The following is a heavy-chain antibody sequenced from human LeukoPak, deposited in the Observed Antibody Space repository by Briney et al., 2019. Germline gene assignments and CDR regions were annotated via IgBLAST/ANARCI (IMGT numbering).Heavy chain of an antibody. Sequence: ASVKVSCKASGYTFNSYYMHWVRQAPRQGLEWMGIINPSGGSTSYAQKFQGRVTMTRDMSTSTVYMELSSLRSEDTAVYYCASGLAGVIAAHAFDIWGQGTMVTVSS. CDR3: ASGLAGVIAAHAFDI. V-gene: IGHV1-46*02. D-gene: IGHD6-6*01. CDR1: GYTFNSYY. J-gene: IGHJ3*02. CDR2: INPSGGST.